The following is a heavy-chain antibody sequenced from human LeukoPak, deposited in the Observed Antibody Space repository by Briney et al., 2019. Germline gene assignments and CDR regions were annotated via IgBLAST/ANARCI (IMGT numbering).Heavy chain of an antibody. J-gene: IGHJ4*02. D-gene: IGHD1-26*01. CDR2: IKEDGSEI. CDR1: GFTFSTYW. CDR3: ASWGEGALDN. Sequence: GGSLRLSCAASGFTFSTYWMGWVRQAPGKGLEWVANIKEDGSEIYYVDSVKGRFTISRDNAKKSLYLQMNSLRVEDTGVYYCASWGEGALDNWGQGTLVTVSS. V-gene: IGHV3-7*01.